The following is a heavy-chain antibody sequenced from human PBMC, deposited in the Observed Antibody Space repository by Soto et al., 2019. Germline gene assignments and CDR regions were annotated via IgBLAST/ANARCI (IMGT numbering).Heavy chain of an antibody. Sequence: EVQLVEYGGGLVQPGGSLRLSCAASGFTFSSYSMNWVRQAPGKGLEWLSYISSSISTMHYADSVKGRFTISRDNAKNSLYLQINSLRDEDTAVYYCAREVRDTAVADFDYWGQGTLVTVSS. D-gene: IGHD5-18*01. V-gene: IGHV3-48*02. CDR1: GFTFSSYS. CDR3: AREVRDTAVADFDY. CDR2: ISSSISTM. J-gene: IGHJ4*02.